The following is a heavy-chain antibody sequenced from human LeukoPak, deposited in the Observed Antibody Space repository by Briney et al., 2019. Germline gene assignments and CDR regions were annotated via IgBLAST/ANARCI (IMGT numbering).Heavy chain of an antibody. J-gene: IGHJ4*02. V-gene: IGHV4-34*01. CDR2: INHSGST. CDR3: ARGPPRITMVRGVINYFDY. D-gene: IGHD3-10*01. Sequence: PETLSLTCAVYGGSFSGYYWSWIRQPPGKGLEWIGEINHSGSTNYNPSLKSRVTISVDTSKNQFSLKLSSVTAADTAVYYCARGPPRITMVRGVINYFDYWGQGTLVTVSS. CDR1: GGSFSGYY.